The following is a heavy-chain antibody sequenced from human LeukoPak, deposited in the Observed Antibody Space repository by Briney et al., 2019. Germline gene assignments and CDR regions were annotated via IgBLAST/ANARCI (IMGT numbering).Heavy chain of an antibody. D-gene: IGHD6-13*01. J-gene: IGHJ4*02. V-gene: IGHV4-4*02. CDR2: IYHSGST. CDR1: GGSISSSNW. Sequence: PSGTLSLTCAVSGGSISSSNWWSWVRQPPGKGLEWIGEIYHSGSTNYNPSLKSRVTISVDKSKNQFYLKLSSVTAADTAVYYCAREAPWGIAAAGLGLYYFDYWGQGTLVTVSS. CDR3: AREAPWGIAAAGLGLYYFDY.